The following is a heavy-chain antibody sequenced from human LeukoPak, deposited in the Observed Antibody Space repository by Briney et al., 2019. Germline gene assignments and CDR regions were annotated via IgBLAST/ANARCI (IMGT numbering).Heavy chain of an antibody. CDR3: ARVRIGWYFDL. V-gene: IGHV3-53*04. J-gene: IGHJ2*01. CDR2: IHSGGST. Sequence: PGGSLRLSCAASGFSLRTFTLHWVRQAPGKGLEWVSIIHSGGSTFYADSVKGRFTISGHNSKNTLDLQMNPLRAEDTAVYYCARVRIGWYFDLWGRGTLVTVSS. D-gene: IGHD2-15*01. CDR1: GFSLRTFT.